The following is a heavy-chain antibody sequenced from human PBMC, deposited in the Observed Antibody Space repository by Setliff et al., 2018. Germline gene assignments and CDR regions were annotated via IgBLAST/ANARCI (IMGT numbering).Heavy chain of an antibody. V-gene: IGHV4-34*12. D-gene: IGHD3-9*01. J-gene: IGHJ6*02. CDR3: ARLNYDILTGYYGSPYYYGMDV. CDR2: IIHSGST. Sequence: SETLSLTCAVYGGSFSGYYWSWIRQPPGKRLEWIGEIIHSGSTNYNPSLKSRVTISVETSKNQFSLKLSSVTAADTAVYYCARLNYDILTGYYGSPYYYGMDVWGQGTTVTVSS. CDR1: GGSFSGYY.